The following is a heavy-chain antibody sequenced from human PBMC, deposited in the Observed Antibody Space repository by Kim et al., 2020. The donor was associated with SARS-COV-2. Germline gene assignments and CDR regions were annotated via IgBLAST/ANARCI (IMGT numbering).Heavy chain of an antibody. D-gene: IGHD6-13*01. CDR2: IYYSGST. CDR3: ARLWSKQQLAHEQRALVYYSYGMDV. Sequence: SETLSLTCTVSGGSISSYYWSWIRQPPGKGLEWIGYIYYSGSTNYNPSLKSRVTISVDTSKNQFSLKLSPVTAADTAGYYCARLWSKQQLAHEQRALVYYSYGMDVWGQGTTVTVSS. J-gene: IGHJ6*02. CDR1: GGSISSYY. V-gene: IGHV4-59*08.